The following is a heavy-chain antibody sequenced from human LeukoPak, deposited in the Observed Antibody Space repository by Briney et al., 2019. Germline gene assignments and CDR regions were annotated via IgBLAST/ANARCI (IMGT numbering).Heavy chain of an antibody. V-gene: IGHV3-30*14. CDR3: ARVYYGSGSYYRD. CDR2: ISYDGRDK. CDR1: GFTFSSYA. D-gene: IGHD3-10*01. Sequence: PGGSLRLSCAASGFTFSSYAMHWVRQAPGKGLEWVAGISYDGRDKYYGDSVKGRFTISRDNSKNTLYLQMGSLRAEDMAMYYCARVYYGSGSYYRDWGQGTLVTVSS. J-gene: IGHJ4*02.